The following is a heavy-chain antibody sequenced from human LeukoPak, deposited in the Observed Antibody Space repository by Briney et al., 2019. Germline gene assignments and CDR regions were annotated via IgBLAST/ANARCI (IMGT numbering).Heavy chain of an antibody. V-gene: IGHV1-69-2*01. D-gene: IGHD5-12*01. CDR1: GYTFTDYY. CDR3: ATAGSRVPALSGYDFDY. CDR2: VDPEGET. J-gene: IGHJ4*02. Sequence: ASVKVSCKVSGYTFTDYYMHWVQQAPGKGLEWMGLVDPEGETIYAEKFQGRVTITADTSTDTAYMELSSLRSEDTAVYYCATAGSRVPALSGYDFDYWGQGTLVTVSS.